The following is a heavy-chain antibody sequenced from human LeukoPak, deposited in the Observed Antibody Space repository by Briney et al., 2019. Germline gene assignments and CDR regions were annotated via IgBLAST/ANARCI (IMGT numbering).Heavy chain of an antibody. J-gene: IGHJ3*02. CDR3: AKDMVRGVIRNYAFDI. Sequence: PGGSLRLSCAAFGFTFSSYAMSWVRQAPGKGLECVSAISGSGGSTYYADSVKGRFTISRDNSKNTLYLQMNSLRAEDTAVYYCAKDMVRGVIRNYAFDIWGQGTMVTVSS. D-gene: IGHD3-10*01. CDR1: GFTFSSYA. CDR2: ISGSGGST. V-gene: IGHV3-23*01.